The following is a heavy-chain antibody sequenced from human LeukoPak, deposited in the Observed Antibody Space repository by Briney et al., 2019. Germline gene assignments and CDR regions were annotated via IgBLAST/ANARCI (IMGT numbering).Heavy chain of an antibody. Sequence: SETLSLTCTVSGGSISSYYWNWIRQPPGKGLEWIGYISYSGSTNYNPSLKSRVTISLDTSKNQFSLKLRSVTAADTAVYYCARGFDSKSTYFDYWAREPWSPSP. CDR2: ISYSGST. V-gene: IGHV4-59*01. D-gene: IGHD5-12*01. CDR1: GGSISSYY. CDR3: ARGFDSKSTYFDY. J-gene: IGHJ4*02.